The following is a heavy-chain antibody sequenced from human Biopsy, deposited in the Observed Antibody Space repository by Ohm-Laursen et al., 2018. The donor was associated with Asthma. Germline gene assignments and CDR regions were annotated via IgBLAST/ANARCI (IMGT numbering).Heavy chain of an antibody. CDR2: INPNSGGT. CDR3: AKVDPYSGYYFRVGARLLWFDP. Sequence: ASVKVSCKASGYTFTGYYMHWVRQAPGQGLEWMGRINPNSGGTNYAQKFQGRVTMTRDTSISTAYMELSSLRSDGTAVYYCAKVDPYSGYYFRVGARLLWFDPWGQGTLVTVSS. CDR1: GYTFTGYY. D-gene: IGHD5-12*01. V-gene: IGHV1-2*06. J-gene: IGHJ5*02.